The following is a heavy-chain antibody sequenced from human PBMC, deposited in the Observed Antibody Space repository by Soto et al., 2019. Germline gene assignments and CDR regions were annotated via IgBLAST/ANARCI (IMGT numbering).Heavy chain of an antibody. D-gene: IGHD2-2*02. J-gene: IGHJ6*02. Sequence: SVKVSCKASGGTFSSYAISWVRQAPGQGLERIGGIIPIFGTANYAQKFQGRVTIPADKSTSTAYMELSSLRSEDTAVYYCARELYIVVVPAAISYYYYGMDVWGQGTTVTVSS. CDR1: GGTFSSYA. CDR2: IIPIFGTA. V-gene: IGHV1-69*06. CDR3: ARELYIVVVPAAISYYYYGMDV.